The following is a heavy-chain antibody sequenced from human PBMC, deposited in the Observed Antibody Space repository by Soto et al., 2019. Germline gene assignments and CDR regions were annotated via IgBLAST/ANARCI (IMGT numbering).Heavy chain of an antibody. CDR3: ARHDDIVVVPAAISAFDI. D-gene: IGHD2-2*02. CDR2: IDPSDSYT. V-gene: IGHV5-10-1*01. CDR1: GCSFTSYW. Sequence: GESLKIYCKGSGCSFTSYWISWVRQMPGKGLEWMGRIDPSDSYTNYSPSFQGHVTISADKSISTAYLQWSSLKASDTAMYYCARHDDIVVVPAAISAFDIWGQGTMVTVSS. J-gene: IGHJ3*02.